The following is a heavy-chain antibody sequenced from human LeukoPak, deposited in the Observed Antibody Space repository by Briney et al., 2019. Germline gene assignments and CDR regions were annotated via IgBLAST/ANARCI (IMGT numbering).Heavy chain of an antibody. CDR3: ARGGAQSGIAAAGPPIDY. V-gene: IGHV3-30-3*01. Sequence: GRSLRLSCAASGFTFSSYAMHWVRQAPGKGLEWVAVISYDGSNKYYADSVKGRFTISRDNSKNTLYLQMNSLRAEDTAVYYCARGGAQSGIAAAGPPIDYWGQGTLVTVSS. J-gene: IGHJ4*02. CDR2: ISYDGSNK. CDR1: GFTFSSYA. D-gene: IGHD6-13*01.